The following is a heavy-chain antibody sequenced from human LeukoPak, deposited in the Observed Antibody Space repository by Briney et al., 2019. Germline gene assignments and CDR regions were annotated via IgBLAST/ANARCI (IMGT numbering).Heavy chain of an antibody. CDR2: MNPNSGHT. CDR1: AYTFTTSD. CDR3: ARPSGLLDSHDAFDI. D-gene: IGHD1-26*01. J-gene: IGHJ3*02. V-gene: IGHV1-8*01. Sequence: ASVKVSCKASAYTFTTSDINWVRQAAGQGLEWMGWMNPNSGHTGYAQRFQGRVTMTRNTSISTAYMELSSLRSEDTAVYYCARPSGLLDSHDAFDIWGQGTMVTVSS.